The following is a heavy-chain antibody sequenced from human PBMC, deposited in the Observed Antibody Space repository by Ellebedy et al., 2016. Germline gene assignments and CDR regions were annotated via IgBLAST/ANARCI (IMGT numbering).Heavy chain of an antibody. D-gene: IGHD2/OR15-2a*01. CDR1: GYTFTSYD. CDR2: INPSGGST. V-gene: IGHV1-46*01. CDR3: ARERPGTTKPFDY. Sequence: ASVKVSCXASGYTFTSYDINWVRQATGQGLEWMGIINPSGGSTSYAQKFQGRVTMTRDTSTSTVYMELRSLRSDDTAVYYCARERPGTTKPFDYWGQGTLVTVSS. J-gene: IGHJ4*02.